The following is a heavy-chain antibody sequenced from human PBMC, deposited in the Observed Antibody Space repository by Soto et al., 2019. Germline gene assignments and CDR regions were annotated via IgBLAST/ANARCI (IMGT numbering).Heavy chain of an antibody. D-gene: IGHD3-10*01. CDR1: GFSLNSGGGG. V-gene: IGHV2-5*01. Sequence: SCPTLVNPTQTLTLTCTLSGFSLNSGGGGVVWIRQPPGKALEWLALIYWNDDKRYSPSLNNRLTITKDTSRNHIVLTMTNVDPGDNGTYCCAQRPNWGINGPGPWDQATSVTVFS. CDR2: IYWNDDK. J-gene: IGHJ6*02. CDR3: AQRPNWGINGPGP.